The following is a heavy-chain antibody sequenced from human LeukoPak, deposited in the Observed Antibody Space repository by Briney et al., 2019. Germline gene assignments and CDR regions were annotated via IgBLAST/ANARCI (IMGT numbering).Heavy chain of an antibody. D-gene: IGHD3-10*01. CDR1: GFTFSTYW. J-gene: IGHJ3*02. V-gene: IGHV3-30-3*01. Sequence: GGSLRLSCAASGFTFSTYWMSWVRQAPGKGLEWVAVISYDGSNKYYADSVKGRFTISRDNSKNTLYLQMNSLRAEDTAVYYCARQKEGSGSYYNVAFDIWGQGTMVTVSS. CDR2: ISYDGSNK. CDR3: ARQKEGSGSYYNVAFDI.